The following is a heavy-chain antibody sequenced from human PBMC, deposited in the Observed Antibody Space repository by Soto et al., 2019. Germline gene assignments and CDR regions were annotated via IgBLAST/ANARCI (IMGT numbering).Heavy chain of an antibody. J-gene: IGHJ4*02. D-gene: IGHD6-13*01. CDR2: ISGSGGST. CDR3: AKVSSSWRYLDY. Sequence: GGSLRLSCAASGSTFSSYAMSWVRQAPGKGLEWVSSISGSGGSTYYADSVKGRFTISRDNSKSTLYLQMNSLRAEDTAVYYCAKVSSSWRYLDYWGQGTMVTVYS. V-gene: IGHV3-23*01. CDR1: GSTFSSYA.